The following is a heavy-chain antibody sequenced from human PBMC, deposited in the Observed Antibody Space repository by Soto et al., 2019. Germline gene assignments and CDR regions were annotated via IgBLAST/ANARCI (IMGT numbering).Heavy chain of an antibody. Sequence: SETLSLTCTVSGGSISSSSYYWGWIRQPPGKGLEWIGSIYYSVSTYYNPSLKSRVTISVDTSKNQFSLKLSSVTAADTAVYYCARHYCSSTSCYRTQDNWFDPWGQGTLVTVSS. CDR2: IYYSVST. J-gene: IGHJ5*02. V-gene: IGHV4-39*01. D-gene: IGHD2-2*01. CDR1: GGSISSSSYY. CDR3: ARHYCSSTSCYRTQDNWFDP.